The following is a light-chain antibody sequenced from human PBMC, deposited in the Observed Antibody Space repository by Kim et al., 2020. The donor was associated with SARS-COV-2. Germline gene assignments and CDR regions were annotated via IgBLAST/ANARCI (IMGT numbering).Light chain of an antibody. CDR2: GAS. V-gene: IGKV3-20*01. CDR1: QSVSSNF. Sequence: ENVLTQSPDTLSLSPGERATLSCRASQSVSSNFLAWYQHKTGQAPRLLIYGASSRASGIPDRFSGSGSGTDFTLTISTLEPEDFAVYYCQQYATSPETFGQGTKVDIK. J-gene: IGKJ1*01. CDR3: QQYATSPET.